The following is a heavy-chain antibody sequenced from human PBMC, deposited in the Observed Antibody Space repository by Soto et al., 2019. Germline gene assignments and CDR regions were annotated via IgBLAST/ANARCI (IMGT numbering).Heavy chain of an antibody. Sequence: QVQLQESGPGLVKPSQTLSLTCTVSGGSISSGDDFWTWIRQPPGKGLEWIGYIYYSGSTSYNPSLKSRLTMSEDTSKNQFSLKLSSVTAADTAVYYCASDRANWKEYYYYGMDVWGQGTTVTVPS. J-gene: IGHJ6*02. D-gene: IGHD1-20*01. CDR2: IYYSGST. CDR1: GGSISSGDDF. V-gene: IGHV4-30-4*01. CDR3: ASDRANWKEYYYYGMDV.